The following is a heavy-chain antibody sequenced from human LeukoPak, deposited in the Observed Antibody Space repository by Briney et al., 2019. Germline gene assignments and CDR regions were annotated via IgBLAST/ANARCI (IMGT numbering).Heavy chain of an antibody. CDR1: GFTFSSYS. D-gene: IGHD6-13*01. Sequence: GGCLRLSCAASGFTFSSYSMNWVRQAPGEGVERVSSISSSSSYIYYADSVKGRFTISRDNAKNSLYLQMNSLRAEDTAVYYCASSAGTANFGYWGQGTLVTVSS. V-gene: IGHV3-21*01. CDR2: ISSSSSYI. CDR3: ASSAGTANFGY. J-gene: IGHJ4*02.